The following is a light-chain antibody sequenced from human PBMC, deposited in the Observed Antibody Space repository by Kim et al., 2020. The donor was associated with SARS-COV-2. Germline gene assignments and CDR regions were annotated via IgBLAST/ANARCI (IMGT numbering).Light chain of an antibody. CDR3: QAWDSGAVV. CDR1: KMGDKY. V-gene: IGLV3-1*01. J-gene: IGLJ2*01. Sequence: SVAPGQTATITCSGHKMGDKYASWYQQKPGQSPLLVIYQDRKRPSGIPERFSGSNSGNTATLTISGTQAMDDAEYYCQAWDSGAVVFGGGTQLTVL. CDR2: QDR.